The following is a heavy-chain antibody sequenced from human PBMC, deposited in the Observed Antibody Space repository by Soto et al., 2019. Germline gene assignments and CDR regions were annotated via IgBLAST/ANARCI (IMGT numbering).Heavy chain of an antibody. CDR2: ISGSGGTT. Sequence: EVQLLESGGGLVQPGGSLRLSCAASGFTFSTSAMSWVRHAPGQGLEWVSGISGSGGTTYYADSVKGRFTISRDNSKNALYLQMDNLRAEDTDIYYCAKRDLYYWGQGTLATVAS. J-gene: IGHJ4*02. CDR1: GFTFSTSA. D-gene: IGHD2-21*02. V-gene: IGHV3-23*01. CDR3: AKRDLYY.